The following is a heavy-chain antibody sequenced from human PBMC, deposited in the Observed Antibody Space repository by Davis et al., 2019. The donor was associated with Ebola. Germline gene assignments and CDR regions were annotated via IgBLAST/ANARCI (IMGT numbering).Heavy chain of an antibody. Sequence: PGGSLRLSCAASGFTFSNYAMHWVRQAPGKGLEWVAVIWYDGGNKYYADSVKGRFTISRDNAKNSLYLQMNSLRAEDTAVYYCARQGGWYMNWGQGTLVTVSS. J-gene: IGHJ4*02. CDR1: GFTFSNYA. CDR3: ARQGGWYMN. V-gene: IGHV3-33*01. D-gene: IGHD6-19*01. CDR2: IWYDGGNK.